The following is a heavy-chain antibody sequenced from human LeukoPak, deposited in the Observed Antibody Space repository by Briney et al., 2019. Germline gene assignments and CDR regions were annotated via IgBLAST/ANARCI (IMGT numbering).Heavy chain of an antibody. J-gene: IGHJ4*02. CDR2: INPSGAST. Sequence: WGSVTVSCKASGYTFTSYYMHWVRQAPGQGLEGMGLINPSGASTSYAQKFQGRVTMTRDTSTSTVYMELSSLRSEDTAVYYCAREGPGSAEYSSSFDYWGQGTLVTVSS. CDR3: AREGPGSAEYSSSFDY. D-gene: IGHD6-6*01. CDR1: GYTFTSYY. V-gene: IGHV1-46*01.